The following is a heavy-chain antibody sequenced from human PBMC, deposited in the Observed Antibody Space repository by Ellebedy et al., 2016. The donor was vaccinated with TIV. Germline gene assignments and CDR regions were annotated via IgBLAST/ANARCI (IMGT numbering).Heavy chain of an antibody. Sequence: GESLKISCAASGFIFSGYWMHWVRQAPGKGLVWVSRINSDGSDTAYADSVRGRFTISRDNAKNTLYLQMGILRAEDTAVYYCARDLSPTGLRGYFHYWGQGTLVTVSS. D-gene: IGHD3-10*01. J-gene: IGHJ1*01. CDR3: ARDLSPTGLRGYFHY. V-gene: IGHV3-74*01. CDR1: GFIFSGYW. CDR2: INSDGSDT.